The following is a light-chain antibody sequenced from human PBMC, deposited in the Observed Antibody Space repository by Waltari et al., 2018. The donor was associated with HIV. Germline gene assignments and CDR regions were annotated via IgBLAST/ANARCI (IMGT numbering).Light chain of an antibody. CDR2: EDS. V-gene: IGLV3-1*01. J-gene: IGLJ2*01. CDR3: QAWDSRTAGV. Sequence: SYELTQPPSVSVSPGQTASITCSGDKLGDKYACWYQQKPGQSPVLVIYEDSKRPSGIPERFSGSNSWNTATLTISGTQAMDEADYYCQAWDSRTAGVFGGGTKLTVL. CDR1: KLGDKY.